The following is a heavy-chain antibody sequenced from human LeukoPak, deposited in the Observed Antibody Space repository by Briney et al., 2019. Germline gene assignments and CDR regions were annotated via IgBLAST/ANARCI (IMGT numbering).Heavy chain of an antibody. V-gene: IGHV3-30*02. CDR1: GFTFNNYG. CDR2: IRYDGSNK. J-gene: IGHJ4*02. D-gene: IGHD3-9*01. CDR3: AKAPRYFDWLLGSGFDY. Sequence: PGGSLRLSCVASGFTFNNYGMHWVRQAPGKGLEWVAFIRYDGSNKYYADSVKGRFTISRDNSKNTLYLQMNSLRAEDTAVYYCAKAPRYFDWLLGSGFDYWGQGTLVTVSS.